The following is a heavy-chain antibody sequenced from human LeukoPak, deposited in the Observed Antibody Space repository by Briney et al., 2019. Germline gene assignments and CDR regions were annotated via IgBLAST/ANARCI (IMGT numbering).Heavy chain of an antibody. CDR2: MHYSGTT. Sequence: PSETLSLTCTVSDYSITNGYCWGWIRQSPGKGLEWIASMHYSGTTYYNPSLKSRVTISVDTSKNQFSLRLSSVTAADTALYYCARSGGSYLFYFDYWGQGTLVTVSS. V-gene: IGHV4-38-2*02. CDR1: DYSITNGYC. CDR3: ARSGGSYLFYFDY. D-gene: IGHD2-21*01. J-gene: IGHJ4*02.